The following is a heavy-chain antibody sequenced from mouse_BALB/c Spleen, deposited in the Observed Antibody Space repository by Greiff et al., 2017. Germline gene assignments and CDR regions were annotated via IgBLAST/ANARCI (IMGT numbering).Heavy chain of an antibody. V-gene: IGHV1-55*01. CDR2: IYPGSGST. CDR3: ARLSMNYAMDY. Sequence: QVQLKQPGAELVKPGTSVKLSCKASGYNFTSYWINWVKLRPGQGLEWIGDIYPGSGSTNYNEKFKSKATLTVDTSSSTAYMQLSSLASEDSALYYCARLSMNYAMDYWGEGTSGTVSS. CDR1: GYNFTSYW. J-gene: IGHJ4*01.